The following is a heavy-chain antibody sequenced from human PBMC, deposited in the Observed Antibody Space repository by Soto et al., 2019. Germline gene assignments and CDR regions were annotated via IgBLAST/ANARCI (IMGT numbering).Heavy chain of an antibody. V-gene: IGHV4-61*01. CDR3: ASHSSSWYYFDY. J-gene: IGHJ4*02. Sequence: ETLSLTCTVSGGSVSSGSYYWSWIRQPPGKGLEWIGYIYYSGSTNYNPSLKSRVTISVDTSKDQFSLKLSSVTAADTAVYYCASHSSSWYYFDYWGQGTLVTVSP. D-gene: IGHD6-13*01. CDR2: IYYSGST. CDR1: GGSVSSGSYY.